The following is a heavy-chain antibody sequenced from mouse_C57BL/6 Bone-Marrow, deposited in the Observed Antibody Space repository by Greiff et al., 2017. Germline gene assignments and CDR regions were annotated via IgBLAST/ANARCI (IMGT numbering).Heavy chain of an antibody. CDR3: ARQLRLRRKGAMDY. V-gene: IGHV1-81*01. CDR2: IYPRSGNT. CDR1: GYTFTSYG. J-gene: IGHJ4*01. D-gene: IGHD3-2*02. Sequence: VQLQQSGAELARPGASVKLSCKASGYTFTSYGISWVKQRTGQGLEWIGEIYPRSGNTYYNAKFKGKATLTADKSSSTAYMELRSLTSEDSAVYFCARQLRLRRKGAMDYWGQGTSVTVSS.